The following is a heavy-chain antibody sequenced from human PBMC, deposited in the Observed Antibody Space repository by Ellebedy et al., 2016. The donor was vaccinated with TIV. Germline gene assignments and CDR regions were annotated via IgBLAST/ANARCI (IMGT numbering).Heavy chain of an antibody. D-gene: IGHD4-11*01. CDR1: GYTFTGYY. Sequence: ASVKVSXKASGYTFTGYYMHWVRQAPGQGLEWMGWINPNSGGTNYAQKFQGRVTMTRDTSITTAYMELSRLRSDDTAVYFCGRVLWSNSDYTFDIWGQGTMVTVSS. CDR2: INPNSGGT. V-gene: IGHV1-2*02. J-gene: IGHJ3*02. CDR3: GRVLWSNSDYTFDI.